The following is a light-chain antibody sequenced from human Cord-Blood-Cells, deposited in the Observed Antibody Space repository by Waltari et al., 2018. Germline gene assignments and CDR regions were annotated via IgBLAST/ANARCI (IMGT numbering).Light chain of an antibody. CDR2: DAS. CDR3: QQYNSYPYT. V-gene: IGKV1-5*01. Sequence: DIQMTQSPSTLSASVGDRVTITCRASQSISSWLAWYQQKPGKAPKLLIYDASSLESGVPSRFSGSGPGTEVTLTISSLQPDDFATYCCQQYNSYPYTFGQGTKLEIK. CDR1: QSISSW. J-gene: IGKJ2*01.